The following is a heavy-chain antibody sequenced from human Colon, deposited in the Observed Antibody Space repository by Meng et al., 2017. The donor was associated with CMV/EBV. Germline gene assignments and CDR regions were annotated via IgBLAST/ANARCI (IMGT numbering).Heavy chain of an antibody. Sequence: GESLKISCATSGFTFRSYGMHWVRQAPGKGLEWVAFIHYEGTNKYYADSVKGRFTISRDNSKNTLYLQMNSLRGGDTAVYYCAKDGQEWELLQYYYGMDVWGQGTTVTVSS. V-gene: IGHV3-30*02. CDR1: GFTFRSYG. D-gene: IGHD1-26*01. CDR3: AKDGQEWELLQYYYGMDV. CDR2: IHYEGTNK. J-gene: IGHJ6*02.